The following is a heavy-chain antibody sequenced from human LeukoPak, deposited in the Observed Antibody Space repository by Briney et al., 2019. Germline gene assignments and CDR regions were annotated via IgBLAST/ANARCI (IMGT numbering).Heavy chain of an antibody. CDR1: GFTFSSYW. D-gene: IGHD6-13*01. CDR2: IKQDGSEK. CDR3: ARDFGAAADAFDY. Sequence: HSGGSLRLSCAASGFTFSSYWMSWVRQAPGKGLEWVANIKQDGSEKYYVDSVKGRFTISRDNAKNSLYLQMNSLRAEDTAVYYCARDFGAAADAFDYWGQGTLVTVSS. J-gene: IGHJ4*02. V-gene: IGHV3-7*01.